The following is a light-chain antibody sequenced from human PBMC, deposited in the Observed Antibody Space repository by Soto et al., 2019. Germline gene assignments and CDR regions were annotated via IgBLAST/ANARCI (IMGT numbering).Light chain of an antibody. CDR3: QHYGNTPPSVT. CDR2: GAS. V-gene: IGKV3-20*01. J-gene: IGKJ3*01. Sequence: IVLTQSPGTLSLTPGERATLSCRASQSLSSSYLVWYQQKPGQAPRLLIYGASSRATGIPDRFSGSGSGTDFTLTISRLEPEDFAVYYCQHYGNTPPSVTFGPG. CDR1: QSLSSSY.